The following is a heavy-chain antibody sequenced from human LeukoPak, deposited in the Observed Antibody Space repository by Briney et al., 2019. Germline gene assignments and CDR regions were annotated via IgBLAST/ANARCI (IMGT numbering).Heavy chain of an antibody. V-gene: IGHV1-2*02. J-gene: IGHJ4*02. Sequence: ASVKVSCKASGYTFASYTIHWVRQAPGQGLEWMGWINPNSDYTFYAQKFQGRVTLTRDTSISTVYMELTTLTSDDTALYYCAVAPGDYWGQGTLVSVSA. CDR3: AVAPGDY. D-gene: IGHD2-21*01. CDR2: INPNSDYT. CDR1: GYTFASYT.